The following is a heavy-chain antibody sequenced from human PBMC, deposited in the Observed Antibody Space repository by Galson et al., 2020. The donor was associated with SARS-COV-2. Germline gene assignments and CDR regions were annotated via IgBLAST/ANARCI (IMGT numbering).Heavy chain of an antibody. D-gene: IGHD2-15*01. J-gene: IGHJ4*02. CDR2: ISGSGGST. V-gene: IGHV3-23*01. CDR1: GFTFSSYA. CDR3: AKDSLGGGSWGVGFDY. Sequence: LGGSLRLSCAASGFTFSSYAMSWVRQAPGKGLEWVSAISGSGGSTYYADSVKGRFTISRDNSKNTLYLQMNSLRAEDTAVYYCAKDSLGGGSWGVGFDYWGQGTLVTVSS.